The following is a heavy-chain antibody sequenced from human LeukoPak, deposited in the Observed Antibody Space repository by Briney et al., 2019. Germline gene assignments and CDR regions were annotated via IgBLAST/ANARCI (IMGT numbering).Heavy chain of an antibody. CDR1: GFNFRSYG. J-gene: IGHJ4*02. V-gene: IGHV3-21*01. D-gene: IGHD3-16*01. Sequence: GGSLRLSCAASGFNFRSYGMTWVRQAPGKGLEWVSYISNSGGSTYYADSVKGRFTLSRDNAKNSLYLQMNSLRADDTAVYYCAGGVRWGDYWGQGTLVTVSS. CDR2: ISNSGGST. CDR3: AGGVRWGDY.